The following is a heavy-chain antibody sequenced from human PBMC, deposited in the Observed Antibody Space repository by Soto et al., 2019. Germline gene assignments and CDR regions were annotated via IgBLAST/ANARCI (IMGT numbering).Heavy chain of an antibody. Sequence: EVQLVESGGGLVQPGRSLRLSCAASGFTFDDYAMHWVRQAPGKGLEWVSGISWNSGSIGYADSVKGRFTISRDNAKNSLYLQMNSLRAEDTALYYCVKGHTVCSGGSCYSPYFDYWGQGTLVTVSS. D-gene: IGHD2-15*01. V-gene: IGHV3-9*01. CDR1: GFTFDDYA. CDR3: VKGHTVCSGGSCYSPYFDY. CDR2: ISWNSGSI. J-gene: IGHJ4*02.